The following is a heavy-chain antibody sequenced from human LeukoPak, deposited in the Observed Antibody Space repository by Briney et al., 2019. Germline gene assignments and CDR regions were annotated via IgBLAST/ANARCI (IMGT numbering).Heavy chain of an antibody. Sequence: SVKVSCKASGGTFSSYAISWVRQAPGQGLEWMGMIISIFGTANYAQKFQGRVTITTDESTSTAYMELSSLRSEDTAVYYCARGRSLGALQWLVTEYFQHWGQGTLVTVSS. CDR1: GGTFSSYA. J-gene: IGHJ1*01. V-gene: IGHV1-69*05. CDR3: ARGRSLGALQWLVTEYFQH. CDR2: IISIFGTA. D-gene: IGHD6-19*01.